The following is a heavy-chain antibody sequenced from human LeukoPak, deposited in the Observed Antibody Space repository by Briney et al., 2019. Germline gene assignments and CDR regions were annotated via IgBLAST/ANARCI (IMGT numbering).Heavy chain of an antibody. CDR3: ARVGYPTQRRVLSAVTVPTAGAFDI. Sequence: PSETLSLTCAVYGGSFSTYYWTWIRQSPGKGQEWIGEINHSGSTTYSPSLKSRVTISVGKSKNQFSLRLSSVTAADTAIYYCARVGYPTQRRVLSAVTVPTAGAFDIWGQGTLVTVSS. V-gene: IGHV4-34*01. D-gene: IGHD2-21*02. CDR2: INHSGST. J-gene: IGHJ3*02. CDR1: GGSFSTYY.